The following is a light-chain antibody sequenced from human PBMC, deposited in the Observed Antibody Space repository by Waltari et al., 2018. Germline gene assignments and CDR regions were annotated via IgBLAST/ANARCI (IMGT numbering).Light chain of an antibody. J-gene: IGKJ3*01. V-gene: IGKV1-5*01. CDR1: QSFGGS. CDR3: QQYNNFPFT. Sequence: DIQMTQSPSTLSASVGDRVTITCRPSQSFGGSLAWFQQKPGKAPKLLIYDASTLGPGVPSRFSGSCSGTEFTLTVSSLQPDDFATYYCQQYNNFPFTFGPGTTV. CDR2: DAS.